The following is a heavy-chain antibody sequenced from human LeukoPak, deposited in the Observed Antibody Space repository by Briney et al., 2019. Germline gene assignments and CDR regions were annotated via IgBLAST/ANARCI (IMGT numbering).Heavy chain of an antibody. J-gene: IGHJ5*02. D-gene: IGHD2-15*01. V-gene: IGHV3-48*03. CDR2: ISSSGSTI. Sequence: GGSLRLSCAASGFTFSSYEMNWVRQAPGKGLEWVSYISSSGSTIYYADSVKGRFTISRDNAKNSLYLQMNSLRAGDTAVYYCARDLGYCSGGSCFYWFDPWGQGTLVTVSS. CDR3: ARDLGYCSGGSCFYWFDP. CDR1: GFTFSSYE.